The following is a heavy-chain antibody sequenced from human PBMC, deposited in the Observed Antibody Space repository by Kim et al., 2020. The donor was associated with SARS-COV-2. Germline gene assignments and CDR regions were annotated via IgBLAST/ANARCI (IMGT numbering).Heavy chain of an antibody. D-gene: IGHD4-17*01. Sequence: GGSLRLSCAASGFTFSRYEMNWVRQAPGKGLEWVSYIDLRGSTIYYADSVKGRFTISRDNAKNSLFLQMDSLRAEDTAMYYCARDDYGGISSVDGLDMWGRGSMVIVSS. J-gene: IGHJ3*02. CDR2: IDLRGSTI. CDR1: GFTFSRYE. V-gene: IGHV3-48*03. CDR3: ARDDYGGISSVDGLDM.